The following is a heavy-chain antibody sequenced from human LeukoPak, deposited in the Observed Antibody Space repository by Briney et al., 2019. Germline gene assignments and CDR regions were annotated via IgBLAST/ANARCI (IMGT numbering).Heavy chain of an antibody. D-gene: IGHD5-12*01. Sequence: SETLSLTCTVSGGSISYYYWSWIRQPAGKGLEWIGRIYTSGSTNYNPSLKSRVTISVDTSKNQFSLKLSSVTAADTAVYYCARSLYSGFDFLDYWGQGTLVTVSS. V-gene: IGHV4-4*07. CDR3: ARSLYSGFDFLDY. CDR2: IYTSGST. J-gene: IGHJ4*02. CDR1: GGSISYYY.